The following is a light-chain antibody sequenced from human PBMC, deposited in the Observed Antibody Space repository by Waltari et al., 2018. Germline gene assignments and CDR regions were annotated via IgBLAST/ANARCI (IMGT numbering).Light chain of an antibody. V-gene: IGLV1-47*01. CDR3: AAWDDSLSGPV. Sequence: QSVLTQPPSASGTPGPRVTVSCSGRRSNIGSNYVFWYQQLPGTAPKLLMYRNNQPPSGVPERFYGSKSDTPGSLAISGLRSEDEAEYYCAAWDDSLSGPVFGGGTNLTVL. CDR2: RNN. J-gene: IGLJ3*02. CDR1: RSNIGSNY.